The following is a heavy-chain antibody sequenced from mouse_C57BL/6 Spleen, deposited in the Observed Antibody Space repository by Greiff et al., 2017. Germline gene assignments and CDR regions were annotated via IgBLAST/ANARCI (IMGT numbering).Heavy chain of an antibody. J-gene: IGHJ4*01. CDR3: AGGWGDYYAMDY. V-gene: IGHV14-3*01. CDR1: GFNIKNTY. Sequence: EVQGVESVAELVRPGASVKLSCTASGFNIKNTYMHWVKQRPEQGLEWIGRIDPANGNTKYAPKFQGKATITADTSSNTAYLQRSSLTSEDTAIYYGAGGWGDYYAMDYWGQGTSVTVSS. D-gene: IGHD1-1*02. CDR2: IDPANGNT.